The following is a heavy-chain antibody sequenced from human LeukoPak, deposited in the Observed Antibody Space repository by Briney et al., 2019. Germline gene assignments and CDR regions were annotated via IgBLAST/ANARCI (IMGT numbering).Heavy chain of an antibody. CDR1: GGTFSSYA. CDR3: ARVRARDGYNSSPFYYYYMDV. CDR2: IIPIFGTA. D-gene: IGHD5-24*01. Sequence: GASVKVSCKASGGTFSSYAISWVRQAPGQGLEWMGGIIPIFGTANYAQKFQGRVTITADESTSTAYMELSSLRSEDTAVYYRARVRARDGYNSSPFYYYYMDVWGKGTTVTISS. J-gene: IGHJ6*03. V-gene: IGHV1-69*13.